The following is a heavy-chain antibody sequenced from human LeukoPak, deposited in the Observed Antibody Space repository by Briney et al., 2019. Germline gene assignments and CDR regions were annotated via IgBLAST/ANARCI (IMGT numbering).Heavy chain of an antibody. CDR3: VRGIYSSGWYTHNWFDP. V-gene: IGHV4-38-2*02. J-gene: IGHJ5*02. D-gene: IGHD6-19*01. CDR2: IYHSGST. CDR1: GYSISSGYY. Sequence: SETLSLTCTVSGYSISSGYYWGWIRPPPGKGLEWIGSIYHSGSTYYNPSLKSRVTISVDTSKNQFSLKLSSVTAADTAVYYCVRGIYSSGWYTHNWFDPWGQGTLVTVSS.